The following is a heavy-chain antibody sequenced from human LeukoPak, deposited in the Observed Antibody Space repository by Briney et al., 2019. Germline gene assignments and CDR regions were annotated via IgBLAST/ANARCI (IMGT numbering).Heavy chain of an antibody. CDR3: ARDLIAATDY. CDR2: VSYSGTT. Sequence: SATLSLTCTVSGGSISSYYWTWIRQPPGKGLEWIGYVSYSGTTKYNPSLKSRVTMSVDMSKNRLSLRLTSVTAADTAVYYCARDLIAATDYWGQGTLVTVSS. J-gene: IGHJ4*02. D-gene: IGHD6-13*01. V-gene: IGHV4-59*01. CDR1: GGSISSYY.